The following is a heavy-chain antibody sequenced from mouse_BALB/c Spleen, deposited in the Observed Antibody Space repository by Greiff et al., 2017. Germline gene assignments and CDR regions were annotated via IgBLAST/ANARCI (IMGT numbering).Heavy chain of an antibody. D-gene: IGHD2-4*01. CDR2: IDPANGNT. CDR3: ASSRSTMITTAY. V-gene: IGHV14-3*02. J-gene: IGHJ3*01. Sequence: EVMLVESGAELVKPGASVKLSCTASGFNIKDTYMHWVKQRPEQGLEWIGRIDPANGNTKYDPKFQGKATITADTSSNTAYLQLSSLTSEDTAVYYCASSRSTMITTAYWGQGTLVTVSA. CDR1: GFNIKDTY.